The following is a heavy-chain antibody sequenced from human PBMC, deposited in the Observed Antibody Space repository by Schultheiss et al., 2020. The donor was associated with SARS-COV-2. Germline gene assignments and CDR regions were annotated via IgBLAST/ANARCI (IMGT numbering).Heavy chain of an antibody. CDR1: GGSISSGGYY. CDR3: ARQDIVVVVADY. J-gene: IGHJ4*02. Sequence: GSLRLSCTVSGGSISSGGYYWSWIRQHPGKGLEWIGYIYYSGSTYYNPSLKSRVTISVDTSKNQFSLKLSSVTAADTAVYYCARQDIVVVVADYWGQGTLVTVSS. V-gene: IGHV4-39*01. D-gene: IGHD2-15*01. CDR2: IYYSGST.